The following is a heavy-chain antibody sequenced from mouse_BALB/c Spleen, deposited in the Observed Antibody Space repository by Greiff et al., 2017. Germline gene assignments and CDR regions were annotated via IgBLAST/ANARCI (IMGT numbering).Heavy chain of an antibody. Sequence: EVKLVESGAELVKPGASVKLSCTASGFNIKDTYMHWVKQRPEQGLEWIGRIDPANGNTKYDPKFQGKATITADTSSNTAYLQLSSLTSEDTAVYYCARGYYGSRWFAYWGQGTLVTVSA. CDR3: ARGYYGSRWFAY. D-gene: IGHD1-1*01. J-gene: IGHJ3*01. CDR1: GFNIKDTY. CDR2: IDPANGNT. V-gene: IGHV14-3*02.